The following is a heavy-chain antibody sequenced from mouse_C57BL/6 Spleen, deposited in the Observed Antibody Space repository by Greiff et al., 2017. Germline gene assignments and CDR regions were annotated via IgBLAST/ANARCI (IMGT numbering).Heavy chain of an antibody. Sequence: VQLQQSGPELVKPGASVKIPCKASGYTFTDYNMDWVKQSHGKSLEWIGDINPNNGGTIYNQKFKGKATLTVDKSSSTAYMELRSLTSEDTAVYYCARRRRGNYAMDYWGQGTSVTVSS. J-gene: IGHJ4*01. V-gene: IGHV1-18*01. CDR1: GYTFTDYN. CDR2: INPNNGGT. CDR3: ARRRRGNYAMDY.